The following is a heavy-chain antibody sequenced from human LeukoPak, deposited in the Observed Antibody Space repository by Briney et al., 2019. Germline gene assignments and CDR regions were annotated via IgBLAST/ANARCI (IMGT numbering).Heavy chain of an antibody. V-gene: IGHV4-30-4*01. CDR3: ARLYDSSGYYYVAFDI. Sequence: PSQTLSLTCTVSGGSISSGDYYWSWIRQPPGKGLEWIGYIYYSGSTYYNPSLKSRVTISVDTSKNQFSRKLSSVTAADTAVYYCARLYDSSGYYYVAFDIWGQGTMVTVSS. CDR1: GGSISSGDYY. D-gene: IGHD3-22*01. J-gene: IGHJ3*02. CDR2: IYYSGST.